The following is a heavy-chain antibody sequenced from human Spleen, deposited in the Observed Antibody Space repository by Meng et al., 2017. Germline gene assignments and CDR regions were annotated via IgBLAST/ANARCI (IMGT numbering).Heavy chain of an antibody. CDR3: VRDSPEYGYFFDY. CDR1: GFTFDDYA. V-gene: IGHV3-9*01. D-gene: IGHD2-2*01. Sequence: SLKISCVGSGFTFDDYALHWVRQAPGKGLEWVSGSVSLAYADSVEGRFIISRADAKNSLYLQMNSLGAEDTAFYYCVRDSPEYGYFFDYWGQGTLVTVSS. CDR2: SVSL. J-gene: IGHJ4*02.